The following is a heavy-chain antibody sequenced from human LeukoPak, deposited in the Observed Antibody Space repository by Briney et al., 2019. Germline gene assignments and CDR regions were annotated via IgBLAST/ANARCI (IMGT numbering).Heavy chain of an antibody. CDR3: ARVPPYYYDSSGYYTGTHFDY. CDR2: IYYSGST. Sequence: PSQTLSLTCTVSGGSISSGGYYWSWIRQRPGKGLEWIGYIYYSGSTYYNPSLKSRVTISVDTSKNQFSLKLSSVTAADTAVYYCARVPPYYYDSSGYYTGTHFDYWGQGTLVTVSS. V-gene: IGHV4-31*03. J-gene: IGHJ4*02. D-gene: IGHD3-22*01. CDR1: GGSISSGGYY.